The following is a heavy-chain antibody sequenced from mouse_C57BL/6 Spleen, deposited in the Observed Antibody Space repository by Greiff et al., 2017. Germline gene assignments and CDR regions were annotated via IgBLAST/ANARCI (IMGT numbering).Heavy chain of an antibody. V-gene: IGHV1-69*01. CDR3: ARSDGYYGDYAMDY. CDR2: IDPSDSYI. CDR1: GYTFTRYW. J-gene: IGHJ4*01. Sequence: VQLQQPGAELVIPGASVKLSCKASGYTFTRYWMHWVKQRPGQGLEWIGEIDPSDSYINYNQKFKGKSTLTVDKSSSTAYMQLSSLTSEDSAVYYCARSDGYYGDYAMDYWGQGTSVTVSS. D-gene: IGHD2-3*01.